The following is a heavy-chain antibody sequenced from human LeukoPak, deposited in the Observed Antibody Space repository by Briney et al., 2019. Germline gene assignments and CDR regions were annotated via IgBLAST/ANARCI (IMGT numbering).Heavy chain of an antibody. CDR2: INTSGGST. Sequence: ASVKVSCKASGYTFTNYHLHWVRQAPGQGLGWMGIINTSGGSTSYAQKFQDRVTMTRDTSTSTVYMELNSLRSEDTAVYYCARATWYGGNPSGAFDIWGQGTMVTVSS. CDR1: GYTFTNYH. V-gene: IGHV1-46*01. J-gene: IGHJ3*02. D-gene: IGHD4/OR15-4a*01. CDR3: ARATWYGGNPSGAFDI.